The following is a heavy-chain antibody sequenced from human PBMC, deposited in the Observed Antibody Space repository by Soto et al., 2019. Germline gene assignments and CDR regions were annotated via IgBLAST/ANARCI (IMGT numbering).Heavy chain of an antibody. CDR1: GYTFSNYD. CDR2: VNPNNGDT. D-gene: IGHD3-10*01. Sequence: QGQLVQPGAELKKPGASVKASCKASGYTFSNYDMNWVRQATGQGSEWIGWVNPNNGDTGYAQKFQGRVTLTTDISTTTAYMELTSLRSEDTAIYYCAKVSRKGSAIDFDYGGQGTLITVSS. J-gene: IGHJ4*02. CDR3: AKVSRKGSAIDFDY. V-gene: IGHV1-8*01.